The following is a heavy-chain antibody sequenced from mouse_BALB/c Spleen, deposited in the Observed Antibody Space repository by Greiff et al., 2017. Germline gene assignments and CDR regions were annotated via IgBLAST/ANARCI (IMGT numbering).Heavy chain of an antibody. J-gene: IGHJ1*01. CDR3: ARKGTTSLYWDFDV. CDR1: GYTFTSYW. D-gene: IGHD2-14*01. CDR2: IYPGDGDT. Sequence: VQLQQSGAELARPGASVKLSCKASGYTFTSYWMQWVKQRPGPGLEWIVAIYPGDGDTRYTQKFKGKATLTADKSSSTAYMQLSSLASEDSAVYYCARKGTTSLYWDFDVWGAGTTVTVSS. V-gene: IGHV1-87*01.